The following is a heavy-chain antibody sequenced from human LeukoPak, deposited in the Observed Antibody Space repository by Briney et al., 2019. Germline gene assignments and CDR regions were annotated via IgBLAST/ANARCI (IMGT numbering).Heavy chain of an antibody. CDR3: ARDYDYGNYFDY. J-gene: IGHJ4*02. V-gene: IGHV3-30-3*01. D-gene: IGHD4-17*01. Sequence: GRSLRLSCAAPGFTFSSYAMHWVRQAPGKGLEWVAVISYDGSNKYYADSVKGRFTISRDNSKNTLYLQMNSLRAEDTAVYYCARDYDYGNYFDYWGQGTLVTVSS. CDR2: ISYDGSNK. CDR1: GFTFSSYA.